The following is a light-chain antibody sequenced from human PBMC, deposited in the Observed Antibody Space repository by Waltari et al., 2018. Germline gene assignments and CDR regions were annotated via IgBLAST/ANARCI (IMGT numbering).Light chain of an antibody. J-gene: IGLJ3*02. Sequence: FRLSQPHSVSESPGKTVNISCPRTSASFGSNYVHWYQQRPGSAPTIVIYEDDQRPSGVPDRFSGSIDSSSNSASLSISGLKAEDEADYFCQSYDNTNQVVFGGGTKLTVL. CDR1: SASFGSNY. CDR3: QSYDNTNQVV. V-gene: IGLV6-57*03. CDR2: EDD.